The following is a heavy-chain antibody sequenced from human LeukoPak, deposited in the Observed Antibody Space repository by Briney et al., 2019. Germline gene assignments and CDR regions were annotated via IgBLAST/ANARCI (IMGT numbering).Heavy chain of an antibody. D-gene: IGHD3-22*01. CDR3: ARGPAAGYYDSGGYFAFDI. Sequence: SETLSLTCTVSGGSISSYYWSWIRQPPGKGLEWIGYIYYSGSTNYNPSLKSRVTISVDTSKNQFSLKLSSVTAAGTAVYYCARGPAAGYYDSGGYFAFDIWGQGTMVTVSS. J-gene: IGHJ3*02. CDR1: GGSISSYY. CDR2: IYYSGST. V-gene: IGHV4-59*01.